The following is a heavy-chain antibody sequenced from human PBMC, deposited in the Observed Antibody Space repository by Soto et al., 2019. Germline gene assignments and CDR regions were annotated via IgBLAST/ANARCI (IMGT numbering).Heavy chain of an antibody. D-gene: IGHD3-22*01. CDR3: ANSPYYYDSSGYPGSDY. J-gene: IGHJ4*02. CDR2: ISGTGGST. V-gene: IGHV3-23*01. CDR1: GFTFSSYA. Sequence: GGSLRLSCAASGFTFSSYAMSWVRQAPGKGRQWVSAISGTGGSTYHAHSVKGRFTISRDNSTNTLYLQMNSLRAEDTAVYYCANSPYYYDSSGYPGSDYWGQGTLVTVS.